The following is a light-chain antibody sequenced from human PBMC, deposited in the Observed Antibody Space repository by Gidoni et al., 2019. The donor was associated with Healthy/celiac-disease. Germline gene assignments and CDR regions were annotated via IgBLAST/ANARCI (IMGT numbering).Light chain of an antibody. CDR1: SLRSYY. J-gene: IGLJ2*01. CDR2: GKN. CDR3: NSRDSSGNHLV. V-gene: IGLV3-19*01. Sequence: SSELTQDPAVSVALGQTVRITCQGESLRSYYASWYQQKPGQAPVLVIYGKNNRPSVIPDRFSGASAGNTAALTITGAQAEDEADYYCNSRDSSGNHLVFGGGTKLTVL.